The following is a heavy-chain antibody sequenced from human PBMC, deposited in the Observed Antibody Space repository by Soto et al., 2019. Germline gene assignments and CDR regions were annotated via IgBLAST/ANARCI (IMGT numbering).Heavy chain of an antibody. V-gene: IGHV2-5*02. D-gene: IGHD3-16*01. Sequence: QITLKESGPTLVKPTQTLTLTCTFSGFSLTTRGVGVGWIRQPRGKALECLALIYWDDDKRYSPSLQSRISITEDTSKNQVVLTMTNVDTVDTATYYCAHIPNYYQYDWFDPWGQGTLVSASS. CDR3: AHIPNYYQYDWFDP. J-gene: IGHJ5*02. CDR2: IYWDDDK. CDR1: GFSLTTRGVG.